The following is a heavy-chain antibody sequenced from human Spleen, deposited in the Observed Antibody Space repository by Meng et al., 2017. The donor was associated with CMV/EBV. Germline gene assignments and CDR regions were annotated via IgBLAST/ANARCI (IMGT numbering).Heavy chain of an antibody. CDR3: ARDWSGTSGGIDY. V-gene: IGHV3-7*01. CDR2: IKQDGSEK. J-gene: IGHJ4*02. Sequence: GGSLKISCAASGFTFSSYWMNWVRQAPGKGLEWVANIKQDGSEKYYVDSVKGRFTISRDNAKNSLYLQMNSLRAEDTAVYYCARDWSGTSGGIDYWGQGTLVTVSS. D-gene: IGHD3-3*01. CDR1: GFTFSSYW.